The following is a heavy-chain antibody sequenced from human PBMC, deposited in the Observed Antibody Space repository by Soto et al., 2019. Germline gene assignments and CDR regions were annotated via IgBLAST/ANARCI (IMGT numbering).Heavy chain of an antibody. D-gene: IGHD2-15*01. V-gene: IGHV3-23*01. CDR2: VSEGGGST. CDR1: RFIFSGYG. Sequence: PGGSLRLSCAASRFIFSGYGMSWVRQAPGKGLGWVSSVSEGGGSTYYADSVKSRFTISRDNSKNTLYLQMNSLRADDTAIYYCAKDRRPLSGLDYWGQGSLVTVSS. CDR3: AKDRRPLSGLDY. J-gene: IGHJ4*02.